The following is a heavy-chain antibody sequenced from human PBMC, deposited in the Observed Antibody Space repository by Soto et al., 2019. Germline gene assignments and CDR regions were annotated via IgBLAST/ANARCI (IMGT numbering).Heavy chain of an antibody. CDR1: GVSFSGYY. Sequence: SETLSLTCAVYGVSFSGYYWSWIRQPPGKGLEWIGEINHSGSANYNPSLKSRVTISVDTSKNQFSLKLSSVTAADTAVYYCARGRYCSSTSCYYYYYYGMEVWGQGTTVTVSS. D-gene: IGHD2-2*01. CDR2: INHSGSA. V-gene: IGHV4-34*01. CDR3: ARGRYCSSTSCYYYYYYGMEV. J-gene: IGHJ6*01.